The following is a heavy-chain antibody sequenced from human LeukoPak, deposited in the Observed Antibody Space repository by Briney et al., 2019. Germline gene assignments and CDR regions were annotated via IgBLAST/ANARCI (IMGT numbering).Heavy chain of an antibody. CDR1: GFTFSSYG. V-gene: IGHV3-33*01. CDR3: AREPMPEMSWELLLTFGWFDP. Sequence: PGGSLRLSCAASGFTFSSYGMHWVRQAPGKGLEWVAVIWYDGSNKYYADSVKGRFTISRDNSKNTLYPQMNSLRAEDTAVYYCAREPMPEMSWELLLTFGWFDPWGQGTLVTVSS. J-gene: IGHJ5*02. CDR2: IWYDGSNK. D-gene: IGHD1-26*01.